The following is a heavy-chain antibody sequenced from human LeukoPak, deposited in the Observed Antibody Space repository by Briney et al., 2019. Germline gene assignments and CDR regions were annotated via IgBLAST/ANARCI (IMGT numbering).Heavy chain of an antibody. J-gene: IGHJ4*02. CDR3: AKALLCPSSLQCFFDY. Sequence: GGSLRLSCAASGFSFSIYAMSWVRQAPGKGLEWISGISVSGGNTYYADSVKGRFTFSRDNSKNTMYLQMNSLRAEDTAVYYCAKALLCPSSLQCFFDYWGQGTLVTVSS. V-gene: IGHV3-23*01. D-gene: IGHD6-13*01. CDR1: GFSFSIYA. CDR2: ISVSGGNT.